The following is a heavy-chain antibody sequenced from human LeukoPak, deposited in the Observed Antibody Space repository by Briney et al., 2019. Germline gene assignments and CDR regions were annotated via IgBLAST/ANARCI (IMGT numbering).Heavy chain of an antibody. CDR2: IIPMFGTV. CDR3: ARGGGWADGYSPIDF. J-gene: IGHJ4*02. CDR1: GGTFTSYP. V-gene: IGHV1-69*06. D-gene: IGHD5-24*01. Sequence: ASVKVSCKASGGTFTSYPITWVRQAPGQGLEGMGGIIPMFGTVKYAQKFQGRITITADKSTSTVYMELSSLTSDDTALYYCARGGGWADGYSPIDFWGQGTLVTVSS.